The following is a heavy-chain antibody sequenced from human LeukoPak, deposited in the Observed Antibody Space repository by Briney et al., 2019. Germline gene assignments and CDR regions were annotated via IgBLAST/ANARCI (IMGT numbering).Heavy chain of an antibody. CDR1: GFTFSSYS. CDR3: ARESSGVFDY. D-gene: IGHD7-27*01. V-gene: IGHV3-21*01. CDR2: ISSSSSYI. J-gene: IGHJ4*02. Sequence: GGSLRLSCAASGFTFSSYSVNWVRQAPGKGLEWVSSISSSSSYIYYADSVKGRFTISRDNAKNSLYLQMNSLRAEDTAVYYCARESSGVFDYWGQGTLVTVSS.